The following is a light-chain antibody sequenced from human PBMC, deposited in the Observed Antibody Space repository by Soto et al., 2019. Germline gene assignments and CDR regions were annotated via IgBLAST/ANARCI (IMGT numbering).Light chain of an antibody. J-gene: IGKJ1*01. Sequence: EIVMTQSPATLSVSPGERATLSCRASQSVSRNVAWYQQKPGQAPRLLIHDASTRATGSSVRFSGSGSGTEFTLTISSLKSEDFAVYYCQQYNNWLWTFGQGTKVEIK. V-gene: IGKV3-15*01. CDR3: QQYNNWLWT. CDR1: QSVSRN. CDR2: DAS.